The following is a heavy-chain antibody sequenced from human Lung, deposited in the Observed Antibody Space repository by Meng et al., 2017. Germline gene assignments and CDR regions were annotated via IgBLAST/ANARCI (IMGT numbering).Heavy chain of an antibody. D-gene: IGHD5-18*01. CDR2: IYPGDSDT. CDR1: GYSFTSYW. V-gene: IGHV5-51*01. CDR3: ARRNPGSGYSATLDY. Sequence: GSLRLSCKGSGYSFTSYWIGWVRQMPGKGLEWMGIIYPGDSDTRYSPSFQGQVTISADKSISTAYLQWSSLKASDTAMYYCARRNPGSGYSATLDYWGQGTLVTVSS. J-gene: IGHJ4*02.